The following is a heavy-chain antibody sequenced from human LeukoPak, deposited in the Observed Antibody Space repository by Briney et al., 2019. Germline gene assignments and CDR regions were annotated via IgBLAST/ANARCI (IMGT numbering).Heavy chain of an antibody. V-gene: IGHV3-33*06. D-gene: IGHD1-26*01. J-gene: IGHJ4*02. CDR2: IWYDGSNK. CDR3: AKSAGATTAGRHDY. Sequence: GGSLRLSCAASGFTFSSYGMHWVRQAPGKGLEWVAVIWYDGSNKYYADSAKGRFTISRDNSKNTLYLQMNSLRAEDTAVYYCAKSAGATTAGRHDYWGQGTLVTVSS. CDR1: GFTFSSYG.